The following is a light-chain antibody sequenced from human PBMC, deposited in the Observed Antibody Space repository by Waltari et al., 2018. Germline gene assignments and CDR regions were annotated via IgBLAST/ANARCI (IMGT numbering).Light chain of an antibody. Sequence: QSALTQPASVSGCPGQSITVSCTATSGAVGGYNYVSWYQQHPGKAPKLMIFDVRNRPSGVSNRFSGSKSGNTASLTISGLQAENEADYYCSSYISSSTLEVFGGGTRLTVL. CDR3: SSYISSSTLEV. CDR2: DVR. V-gene: IGLV2-14*03. CDR1: SGAVGGYNY. J-gene: IGLJ3*02.